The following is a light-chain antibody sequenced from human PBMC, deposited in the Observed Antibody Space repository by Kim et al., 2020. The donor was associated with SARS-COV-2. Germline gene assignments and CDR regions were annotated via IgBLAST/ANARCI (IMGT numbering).Light chain of an antibody. CDR1: DSNIAINS. CDR2: DTY. CDR3: ATWDSSLTSGV. V-gene: IGLV1-51*01. J-gene: IGLJ3*02. Sequence: QSVLTQPPSVSAAPGQRVTISCSGTDSNIAINSVSWYQQVPGTAPKLLLYDTYKRSSGIPDRFSGSKSGTSATLGITGLQTGDEALYYCATWDSSLTSGVFGGGTQLTVL.